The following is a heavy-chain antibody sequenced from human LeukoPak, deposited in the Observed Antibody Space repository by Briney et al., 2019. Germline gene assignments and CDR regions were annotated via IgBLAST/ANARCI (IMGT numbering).Heavy chain of an antibody. Sequence: ASVKVSCKASGYTFTGYYMHWVRQAPGQGLEWMGWINPNSGGTNYAQKFQGRVTMTRDTSISTAYMELCRLRSDDTAVYYCARVRRAAHYFDYWGQGTLVTVSS. CDR3: ARVRRAAHYFDY. J-gene: IGHJ4*02. CDR2: INPNSGGT. CDR1: GYTFTGYY. V-gene: IGHV1-2*02. D-gene: IGHD2-15*01.